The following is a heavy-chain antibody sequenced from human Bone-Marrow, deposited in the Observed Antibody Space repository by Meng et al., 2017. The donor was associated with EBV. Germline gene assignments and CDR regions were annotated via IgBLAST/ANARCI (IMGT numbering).Heavy chain of an antibody. J-gene: IGHJ4*02. Sequence: QSGPRVKSLGAHVKVSCKASGYTFTGYYMHWVRQAPGQGLEWMGRINPNSGDTNYAQKFQGRVTMTRDTSISTAYMELSRLRSDDTAVYYCARAKAAAAGTLIDYWGQGTLVTVSS. CDR1: GYTFTGYY. CDR2: INPNSGDT. D-gene: IGHD6-13*01. V-gene: IGHV1-2*06. CDR3: ARAKAAAAGTLIDY.